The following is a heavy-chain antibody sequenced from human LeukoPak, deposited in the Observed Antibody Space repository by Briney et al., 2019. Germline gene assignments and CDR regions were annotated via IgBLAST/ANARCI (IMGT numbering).Heavy chain of an antibody. J-gene: IGHJ5*02. Sequence: SETLSLTCAVCGWSFNDYYWNWIRQPPGKGLEWIGEINARGDTNYNPSLESRATISVDTSKNQFSLRLTSMIAADTALYYCARGQVPAARGYNWFDPWGQGTLVTVSS. CDR3: ARGQVPAARGYNWFDP. V-gene: IGHV4-34*01. D-gene: IGHD2-2*01. CDR2: INARGDT. CDR1: GWSFNDYY.